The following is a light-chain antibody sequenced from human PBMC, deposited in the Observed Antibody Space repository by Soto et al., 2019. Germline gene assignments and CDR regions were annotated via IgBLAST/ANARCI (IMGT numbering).Light chain of an antibody. J-gene: IGKJ1*01. CDR1: QSVSNNY. CDR2: GAS. CDR3: QQYGSSPTWT. V-gene: IGKV3-20*01. Sequence: DTVFTQSPFALSLSRGGRANRSFIASQSVSNNYLAWYQQKPGQARRLLIYGASSRAAGIPDRFSGSGSGTDFTLTIRRLEPEDFAVYYCQQYGSSPTWTCGKGHTVAI.